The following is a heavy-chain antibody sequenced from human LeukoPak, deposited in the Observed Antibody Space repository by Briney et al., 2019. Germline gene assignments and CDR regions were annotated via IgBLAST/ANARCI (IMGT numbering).Heavy chain of an antibody. CDR1: RASMKSHL. CDR3: AQTTGWPGFDF. D-gene: IGHD6-19*01. V-gene: IGHV4-59*11. J-gene: IGHJ4*02. Sequence: SETLSLTCTVSRASMKSHLSWIRQPPGGGREWIGHVFNGATTNYYPPLRSRVAMSVDTSNNQFSLKMTSVPAADTAVYFCAQTTGWPGFDFWGAGIMVTVSS. CDR2: VFNGATT.